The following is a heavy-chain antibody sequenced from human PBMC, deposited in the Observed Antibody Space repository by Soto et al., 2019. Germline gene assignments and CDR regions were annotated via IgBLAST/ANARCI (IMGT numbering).Heavy chain of an antibody. J-gene: IGHJ4*02. Sequence: AGGSLRHSCAASGVTFISYGMHWVRQAPGKGLEWVAVIWYDGSNKYYADSVKGRFTISRDNSKNTLYLQMNSLRAEDTAVYYCARDPTYFYDSSGYYDYWGQGTLVTVSS. CDR1: GVTFISYG. CDR2: IWYDGSNK. D-gene: IGHD3-22*01. CDR3: ARDPTYFYDSSGYYDY. V-gene: IGHV3-33*01.